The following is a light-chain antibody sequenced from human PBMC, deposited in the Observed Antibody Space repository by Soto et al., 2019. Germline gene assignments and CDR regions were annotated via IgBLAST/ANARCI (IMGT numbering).Light chain of an antibody. V-gene: IGKV3-20*01. CDR3: QQYGRSLT. Sequence: EIVLTQPPATVCLSPGERATLSCSASQSASSSYLAWYQQKPGQAPRLLIYGASSRATGIPDRFSGSGSGTDFTLTISRLEPEDFAVYYCQQYGRSLTFGQGTRLEI. J-gene: IGKJ5*01. CDR2: GAS. CDR1: QSASSSY.